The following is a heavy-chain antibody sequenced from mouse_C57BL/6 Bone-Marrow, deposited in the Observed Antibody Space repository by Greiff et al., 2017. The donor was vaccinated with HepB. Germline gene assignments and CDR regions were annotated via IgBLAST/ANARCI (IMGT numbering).Heavy chain of an antibody. CDR3: ARDAYYSNYSYYAMDY. V-gene: IGHV7-1*01. J-gene: IGHJ4*01. CDR2: SRNKANDYTT. CDR1: GFTFSDFY. D-gene: IGHD2-5*01. Sequence: EVKLMDSGGGLVQSGRSLRLSCATSGFTFSDFYMEWVRQAPGKGLEWIAASRNKANDYTTEYSASVKGRFIVSRDTSQSILYLQMNALRAEDTAIYYCARDAYYSNYSYYAMDYWGQGTSVTVSS.